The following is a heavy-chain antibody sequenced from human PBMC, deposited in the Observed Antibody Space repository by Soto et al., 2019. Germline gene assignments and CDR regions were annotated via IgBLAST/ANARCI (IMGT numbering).Heavy chain of an antibody. J-gene: IGHJ4*02. CDR1: GGSISSGDYY. V-gene: IGHV4-30-4*01. D-gene: IGHD2-15*01. CDR2: IYYSGST. Sequence: QVQLQESGPGLVKPSQTLSLTCTVSGGSISSGDYYWSWIRQPPGKGLEWIGYIYYSGSTYYNPSLKSRVTILVDTSKNQFSLKLSSVTAADTAVYYCARGALYCSGGSCSQIAFDYWGQGTLVTVSS. CDR3: ARGALYCSGGSCSQIAFDY.